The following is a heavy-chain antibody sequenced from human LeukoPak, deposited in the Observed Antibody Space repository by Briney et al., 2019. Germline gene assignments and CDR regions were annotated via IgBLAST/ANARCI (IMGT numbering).Heavy chain of an antibody. J-gene: IGHJ3*02. CDR2: VSAYYGNT. CDR3: ARDQNSSGWYGSGDAFYT. CDR1: GCSVTSCG. Sequence: ASVTVSCKASGCSVTSCGISWVRQPPPQGLEGVGWVSAYYGNTTKAQKPKGRVTMTTDTPTSTAYIGLRGLRSDDTAVYYCARDQNSSGWYGSGDAFYTTGEGAMGTVSS. V-gene: IGHV1-18*01. D-gene: IGHD6-19*01.